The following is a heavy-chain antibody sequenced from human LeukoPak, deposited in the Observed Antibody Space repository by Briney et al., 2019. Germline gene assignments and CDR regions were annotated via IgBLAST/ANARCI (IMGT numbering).Heavy chain of an antibody. CDR2: ISYDGSNK. D-gene: IGHD3-3*01. V-gene: IGHV3-30*18. J-gene: IGHJ1*01. Sequence: PGGSLRLSCAASGFTFSSYGMHWVRQAPGKGLEWVAVISYDGSNKYYADSVKGRFTISRDNSKNTLYLQMNSLRAEDAAVYYCAKREEYDGFQHWGQGTLVTVSS. CDR1: GFTFSSYG. CDR3: AKREEYDGFQH.